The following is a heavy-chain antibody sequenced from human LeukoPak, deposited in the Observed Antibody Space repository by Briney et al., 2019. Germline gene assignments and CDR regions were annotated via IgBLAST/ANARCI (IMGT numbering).Heavy chain of an antibody. V-gene: IGHV3-23*01. D-gene: IGHD3-16*01. CDR1: GFTFNSYA. CDR3: AKDLWGPVTTYGVFDY. Sequence: GGSLRLSCAASGFTFNSYAMHWVRQAPGKGLEWVSAISGSGGSTYYADSVKGRFTISRDNSKNTLYLQMNSLRAEDTAVYYCAKDLWGPVTTYGVFDYWGQGTLVTVSS. CDR2: ISGSGGST. J-gene: IGHJ4*02.